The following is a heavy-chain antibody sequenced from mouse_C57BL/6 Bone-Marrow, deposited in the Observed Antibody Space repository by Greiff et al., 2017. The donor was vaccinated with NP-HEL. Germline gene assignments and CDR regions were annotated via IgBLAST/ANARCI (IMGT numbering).Heavy chain of an antibody. CDR1: GYTFTDYY. J-gene: IGHJ2*01. Sequence: VMLVESGAELVRPGASVKLSCKASGYTFTDYYINWVKQRPGQGLEWIARIYPGSGNTYYNEKFKGKATLTAEKSSSTAYMQLSSLTSEDSAVYFCARYWDWGQGTTLTVSS. CDR2: IYPGSGNT. V-gene: IGHV1-76*01. D-gene: IGHD4-1*01. CDR3: ARYWD.